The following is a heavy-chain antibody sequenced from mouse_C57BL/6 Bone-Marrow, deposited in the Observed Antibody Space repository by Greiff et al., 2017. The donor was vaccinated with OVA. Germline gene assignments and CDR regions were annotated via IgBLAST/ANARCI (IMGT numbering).Heavy chain of an antibody. Sequence: DVKLVESGGGLVKPGGSLKLSCAASGFTFSSYAMSWVRQTPEKRLEWVATISDGGSYTYYPDNVKGRFPISRDNAKNNLYLEMSHLKSEDTAMYYCARDPYYYGSSPYYFDYWGQGTTLTVSS. D-gene: IGHD1-1*01. J-gene: IGHJ2*01. CDR3: ARDPYYYGSSPYYFDY. CDR2: ISDGGSYT. V-gene: IGHV5-4*01. CDR1: GFTFSSYA.